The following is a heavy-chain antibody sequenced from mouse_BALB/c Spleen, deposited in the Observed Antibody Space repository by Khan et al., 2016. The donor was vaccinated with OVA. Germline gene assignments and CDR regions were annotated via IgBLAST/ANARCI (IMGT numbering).Heavy chain of an antibody. CDR3: ASDCWDVFAY. V-gene: IGHV14-3*02. D-gene: IGHD4-1*01. Sequence: EVQLQQSGAELVKPGASVKLSCTASGFNIKDTYMHWVKQRPEQGLEWIGRIDPANGYTKYDPQFQGKAPIPEDTSTNTPYLQLSSLTSEDTAVYYGASDCWDVFAYWGQGTLVTVSA. CDR1: GFNIKDTY. CDR2: IDPANGYT. J-gene: IGHJ3*01.